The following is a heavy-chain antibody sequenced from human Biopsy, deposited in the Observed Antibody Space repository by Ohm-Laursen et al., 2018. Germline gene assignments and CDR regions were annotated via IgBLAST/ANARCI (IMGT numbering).Heavy chain of an antibody. Sequence: ASVSVSCKASGYTFTSYDINWVRQATGPGLGWMGWMNPNSGNTDYAQKFQGRVTMTRNTSMSTAYMELNSLRSEDTAVYYCARGSFWFGGNYYYYGMDVWGQGTTVTVSS. CDR2: MNPNSGNT. CDR3: ARGSFWFGGNYYYYGMDV. J-gene: IGHJ6*02. V-gene: IGHV1-8*01. D-gene: IGHD3-10*01. CDR1: GYTFTSYD.